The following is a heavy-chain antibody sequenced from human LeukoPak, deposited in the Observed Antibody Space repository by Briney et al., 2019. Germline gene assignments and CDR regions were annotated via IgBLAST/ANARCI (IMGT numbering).Heavy chain of an antibody. CDR1: GFTFSSYW. D-gene: IGHD3-22*01. J-gene: IGHJ4*02. V-gene: IGHV3-74*01. Sequence: GWSLRLSCAASGFTFSSYWIHWVRQVPGKGLVWVSRIKDGGTTTDYADSVKGRFTISRDDAKNTLYLQMNSLRAEDTAVYYCARLRRNSDRSDFFYYYDHWGQGTLVTVSS. CDR3: ARLRRNSDRSDFFYYYDH. CDR2: IKDGGTTT.